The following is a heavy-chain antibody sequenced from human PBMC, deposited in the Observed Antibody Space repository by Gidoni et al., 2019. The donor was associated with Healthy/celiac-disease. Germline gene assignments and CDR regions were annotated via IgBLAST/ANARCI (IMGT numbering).Heavy chain of an antibody. V-gene: IGHV3-9*01. CDR2: ISWNSGSI. J-gene: IGHJ4*02. Sequence: DVQLVESGGGWVQPGRSLRLSCAASGFTFDDYAMHWVRQAPGKGLECVSGISWNSGSIGYADSVKGRFTIARDNAKNSLYLKMNSLRAEDTALYYCAKDIGYSSGWYDYWGQGTLVTVSS. CDR3: AKDIGYSSGWYDY. CDR1: GFTFDDYA. D-gene: IGHD6-19*01.